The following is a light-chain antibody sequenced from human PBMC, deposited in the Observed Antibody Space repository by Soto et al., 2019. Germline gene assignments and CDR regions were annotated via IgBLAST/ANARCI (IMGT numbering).Light chain of an antibody. CDR1: LSISNS. V-gene: IGKV3-11*01. Sequence: LTKSPPTLSLYTRERATLSCRASLSISNSLAWYQQKPGQAPRLLIYEASNRATGIPARFSGSGSGTDFTLTISSLEPEDFAVYYCQQYGSSHTFGQGTKVDIK. CDR3: QQYGSSHT. J-gene: IGKJ1*01. CDR2: EAS.